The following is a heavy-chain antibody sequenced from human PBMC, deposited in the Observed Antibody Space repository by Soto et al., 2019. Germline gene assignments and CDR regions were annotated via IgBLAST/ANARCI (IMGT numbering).Heavy chain of an antibody. J-gene: IGHJ5*02. Sequence: QVELVQSGAEVKKPGASVKVSCKASGYTFTSYGISWVRQAPGQGLEWMGWISAYNGNTNYAQKLQGRVTMTTDTSTSTAYMELRSLRSDDTAVYYCARGGGSRYWGSSLGGGGNWFDPWGQGTLVTVSS. V-gene: IGHV1-18*04. CDR2: ISAYNGNT. D-gene: IGHD6-6*01. CDR1: GYTFTSYG. CDR3: ARGGGSRYWGSSLGGGGNWFDP.